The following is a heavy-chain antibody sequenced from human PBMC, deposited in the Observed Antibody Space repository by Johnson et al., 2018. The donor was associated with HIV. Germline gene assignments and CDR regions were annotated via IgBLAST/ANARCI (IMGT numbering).Heavy chain of an antibody. CDR2: ISYDGSNK. Sequence: QMQLVESGGGVVQPGRSLRLSCAASGFTFNSYAMHWVRQAPGKGLEWVAVISYDGSNKYYEDSVKGRFTISRDNSKNTLYMQMNSLRADDTAVYYCAKDRASVWYSGSYLVDWGQGTMVTVSS. D-gene: IGHD1-26*01. CDR1: GFTFNSYA. V-gene: IGHV3-30-3*01. J-gene: IGHJ3*01. CDR3: AKDRASVWYSGSYLVD.